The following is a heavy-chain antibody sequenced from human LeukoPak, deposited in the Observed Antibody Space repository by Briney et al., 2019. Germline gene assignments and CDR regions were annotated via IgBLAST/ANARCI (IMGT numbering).Heavy chain of an antibody. D-gene: IGHD6-13*01. J-gene: IGHJ4*02. V-gene: IGHV3-30*18. CDR3: AKDFYSSSWFFDY. CDR1: GFTFRTYS. Sequence: PGGSLRLSCAASGFTFRTYSIHWVRQAPGKGLEWVTVVSADGRTQLYSDSVKGRFTVSRDNSLNTLHLQMNSLRAEDTAVYYCAKDFYSSSWFFDYWGQGTLVTVSS. CDR2: VSADGRTQ.